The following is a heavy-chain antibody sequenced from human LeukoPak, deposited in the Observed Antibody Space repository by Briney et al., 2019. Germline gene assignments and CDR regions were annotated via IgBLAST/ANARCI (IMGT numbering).Heavy chain of an antibody. CDR3: ARDMRPILRFLDYMDV. CDR1: GFTFSSYW. CDR2: IKQDGSEK. D-gene: IGHD3-3*01. V-gene: IGHV3-7*01. J-gene: IGHJ6*03. Sequence: PGGSLRLSCAASGFTFSSYWMSWVRQAPGKGLEWVANIKQDGSEKYYVDSVKGRFTISRDNAKNSLYLHMNSLRAEDTAVYYCARDMRPILRFLDYMDVWGKGTTVTVSS.